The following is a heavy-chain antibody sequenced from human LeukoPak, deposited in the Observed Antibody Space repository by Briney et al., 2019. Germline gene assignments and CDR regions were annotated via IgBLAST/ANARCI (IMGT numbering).Heavy chain of an antibody. CDR1: GFPFSSYA. CDR2: ISGGNGTT. V-gene: IGHV3-23*01. J-gene: IGHJ4*02. CDR3: AKFYDILTGYFDY. Sequence: GGSLRLSCAASGFPFSSYAMSWVRQSPGKGLEWVSAISGGNGTTYYADSVRGRFTISRDSSKNTLYLQMNSLRAEDTAVYYCAKFYDILTGYFDYWGQGTLVTVSS. D-gene: IGHD3-9*01.